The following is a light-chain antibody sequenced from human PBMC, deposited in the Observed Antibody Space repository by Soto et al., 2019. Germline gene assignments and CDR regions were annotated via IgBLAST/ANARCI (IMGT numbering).Light chain of an antibody. V-gene: IGKV3-20*01. CDR1: QSISSSY. CDR3: QQYGSSRFT. J-gene: IGKJ3*01. Sequence: EIVLTQSPGPLSLSPGERATLSCRASQSISSSYLAWYQQKPGQAPRLLVYGASSRATGIPDRFSGSGSGTDFTLTISRLEPEDFAVYYWQQYGSSRFTFGPGTKVDIK. CDR2: GAS.